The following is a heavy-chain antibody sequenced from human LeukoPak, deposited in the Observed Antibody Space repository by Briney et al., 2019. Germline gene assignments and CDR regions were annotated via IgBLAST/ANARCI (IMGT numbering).Heavy chain of an antibody. D-gene: IGHD6-6*01. CDR1: GGSISSGSYY. Sequence: SETLSLTCTVSGGSISSGSYYWSWIRQPAGKGLEWIGRIYTSGSTNYNPSLKSRVTISVDTSKNQFSLKLSSVTAADTAVYYCARETGKQLIPFDYWGQGTLVTVSS. CDR3: ARETGKQLIPFDY. J-gene: IGHJ4*02. CDR2: IYTSGST. V-gene: IGHV4-61*02.